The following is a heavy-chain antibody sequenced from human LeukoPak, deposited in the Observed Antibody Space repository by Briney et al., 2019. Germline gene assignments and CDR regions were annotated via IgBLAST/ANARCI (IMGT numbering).Heavy chain of an antibody. CDR3: ARSRGLLWFGTYFDY. CDR2: ISAYNGNT. D-gene: IGHD3-10*01. CDR1: GYTFTSYG. Sequence: ASVRVSCKASGYTFTSYGISWVRQAPGQGLEWMGWISAYNGNTNYAQKLQGRVTMTTDTSTSTAYMELRSLRADDTAVYYCARSRGLLWFGTYFDYGGQGTLVTVSA. J-gene: IGHJ4*02. V-gene: IGHV1-18*01.